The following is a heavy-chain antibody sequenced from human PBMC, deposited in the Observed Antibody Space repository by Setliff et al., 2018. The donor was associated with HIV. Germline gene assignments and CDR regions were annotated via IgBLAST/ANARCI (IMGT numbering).Heavy chain of an antibody. CDR1: GYSFTNHA. J-gene: IGHJ5*02. V-gene: IGHV1-3*01. CDR3: ARDIGSVWHNWFDP. D-gene: IGHD6-19*01. CDR2: IKVGGGNA. Sequence: ASVKVSCKASGYSFTNHAVHWVRQAPGQRLEWMGWIKVGGGNAKYSQKFQDRVTFTRDTSASTAYMELNSLRFEDTAVYYCARDIGSVWHNWFDPWGQGTLVTVSS.